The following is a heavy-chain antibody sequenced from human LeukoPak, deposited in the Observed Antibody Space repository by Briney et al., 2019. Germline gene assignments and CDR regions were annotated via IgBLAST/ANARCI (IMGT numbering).Heavy chain of an antibody. Sequence: SETLSLTCTISGGSIGGDHWSWIRQAPGEGLEWIGYISYTGSTSYDPSLRSRVTISLNTPENQFSLRLTSVTAADTAVYYCARAVTGTSLVDFWGQGTLVAVSS. D-gene: IGHD6-19*01. J-gene: IGHJ4*02. CDR2: ISYTGST. CDR3: ARAVTGTSLVDF. V-gene: IGHV4-59*08. CDR1: GGSIGGDH.